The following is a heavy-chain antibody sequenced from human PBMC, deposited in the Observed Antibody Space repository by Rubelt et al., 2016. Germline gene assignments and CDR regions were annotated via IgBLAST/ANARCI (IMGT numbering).Heavy chain of an antibody. J-gene: IGHJ4*02. CDR2: ISGSGGST. Sequence: EVQLLESGGGLVQPGGSLRLSCAASGFTFSSYAMSWVRQAPGKGLEWVSAISGSGGSTYYADSVKGRFSISRDNSKNTLYLQMNSLRAEDTAVNYCAKGTVRTATPSEFDYWGQGTLVTVSS. CDR3: AKGTVRTATPSEFDY. V-gene: IGHV3-23*01. D-gene: IGHD2-15*01. CDR1: GFTFSSYA.